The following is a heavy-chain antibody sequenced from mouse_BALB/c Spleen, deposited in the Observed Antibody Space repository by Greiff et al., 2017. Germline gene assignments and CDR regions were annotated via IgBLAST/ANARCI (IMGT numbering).Heavy chain of an antibody. D-gene: IGHD1-1*01. Sequence: VKLMESGPGLVQPSQSLSITCTVSGFSLTSYGVHWVRQSPGKGLEWLGVIWSGGSTDYNAAFISRLSISKDNSKSQVFFKMNSLQANDTAIYYCASITTWYFDVWGAGTTVTVSS. V-gene: IGHV2-2*02. CDR1: GFSLTSYG. CDR2: IWSGGST. CDR3: ASITTWYFDV. J-gene: IGHJ1*01.